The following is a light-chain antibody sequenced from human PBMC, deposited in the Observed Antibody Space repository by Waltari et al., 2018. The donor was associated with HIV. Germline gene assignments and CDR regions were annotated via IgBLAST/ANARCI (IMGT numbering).Light chain of an antibody. J-gene: IGKJ1*01. V-gene: IGKV2-28*01. CDR3: MQTLRLPWT. Sequence: VVMNQSPRYLPASLGEPASISCASTESLRHENGFKYLDWYLQRPGRPPRLLIQLATSRAFGVPTRFGGSASDTNFTLTISRVETGDVGLYYCMQTLRLPWTFGQGTRV. CDR1: ESLRHENGFKY. CDR2: LAT.